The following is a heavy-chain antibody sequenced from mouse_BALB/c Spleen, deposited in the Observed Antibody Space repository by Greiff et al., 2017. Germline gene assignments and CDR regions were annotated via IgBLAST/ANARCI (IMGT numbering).Heavy chain of an antibody. CDR1: GFTFSSYG. Sequence: EVKVVESGGGLVQPGGSLKLSCAASGFTFSSYGMSWVRQTPDKRLELVATINSNGGSTYYPDSMKGRFTISRDNAKNTLYLQMSSLKSEDTAMYYCARDYYGSPDYWGLGTTLTVSS. V-gene: IGHV5-6-3*01. CDR3: ARDYYGSPDY. D-gene: IGHD1-1*01. J-gene: IGHJ2*01. CDR2: INSNGGST.